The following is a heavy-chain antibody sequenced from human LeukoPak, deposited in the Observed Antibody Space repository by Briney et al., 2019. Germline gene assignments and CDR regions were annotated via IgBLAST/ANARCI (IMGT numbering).Heavy chain of an antibody. CDR1: GGSFSDYF. CDR3: ARVGHSDSSAYYIAY. D-gene: IGHD3-22*01. J-gene: IGHJ4*02. V-gene: IGHV4-34*01. Sequence: SETLSLTCAVYGGSFSDYFWSWIRQPPGKGLEWIGEINHSGSTNYNPSLKSRVTMSVDTSRNQFSLRLTFVTAADTAVYYCARVGHSDSSAYYIAYWGQGTLVTVSS. CDR2: INHSGST.